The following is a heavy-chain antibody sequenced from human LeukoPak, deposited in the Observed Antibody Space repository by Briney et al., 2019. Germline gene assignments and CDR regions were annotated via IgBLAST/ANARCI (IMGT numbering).Heavy chain of an antibody. J-gene: IGHJ4*02. D-gene: IGHD2-2*01. Sequence: GASVKVSCKASGYTFTSYDINWVRQATGQGLEWMGWMNPNTGNTGYAQKFQGRVTMTRNTSISTAYMELSSLRSEDTAVYYCARPGRKSTSPTDYWGQGTLVTVSS. CDR3: ARPGRKSTSPTDY. V-gene: IGHV1-8*01. CDR2: MNPNTGNT. CDR1: GYTFTSYD.